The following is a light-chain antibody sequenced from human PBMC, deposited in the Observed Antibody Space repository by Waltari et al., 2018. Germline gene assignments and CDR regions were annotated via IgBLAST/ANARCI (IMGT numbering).Light chain of an antibody. CDR2: DAS. J-gene: IGKJ4*01. CDR1: QDISNY. CDR3: QQYDSLLT. V-gene: IGKV1-33*01. Sequence: DIQMTQLPSPLSASVGDRVTITCQASQDISNYVSWYQHKPGKAPSLLIYDASNLEAGVSSRFSGSGSGTIFTLTINSLRPEDIATYYCQQYDSLLTFGGGTKVQI.